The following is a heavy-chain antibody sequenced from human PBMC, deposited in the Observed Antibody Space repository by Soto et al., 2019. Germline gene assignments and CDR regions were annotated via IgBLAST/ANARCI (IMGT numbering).Heavy chain of an antibody. V-gene: IGHV3-9*01. J-gene: IGHJ4*02. CDR3: ARXGYGDYFGGLDY. CDR1: GFTFDDNA. D-gene: IGHD4-17*01. Sequence: EVQLVESGGGLVQPGRSLRLTCVASGFTFDDNAMHWVRQAPGKGLEWVSGISWNSGSIGYADSVKGRFTXXXDXAKXXXXXXXXXXXXXXXXLXYCARXGYGDYFGGLDYWGQGTLVTVSS. CDR2: ISWNSGSI.